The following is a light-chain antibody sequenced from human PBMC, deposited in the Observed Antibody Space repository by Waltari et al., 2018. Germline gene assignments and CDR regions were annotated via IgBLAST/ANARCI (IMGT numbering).Light chain of an antibody. V-gene: IGLV1-40*01. Sequence: QSVLTQPPSVSGAPGQRLTIHRTGSRSHIGAGYDVHWSQQLPGTAPKRHIYGNSNRPSGVPDRVSGSKSGTSASLAITGLQAEDEADYYCQSYDSSLSGVVFGGGTKLTVL. CDR2: GNS. CDR1: RSHIGAGYD. CDR3: QSYDSSLSGVV. J-gene: IGLJ2*01.